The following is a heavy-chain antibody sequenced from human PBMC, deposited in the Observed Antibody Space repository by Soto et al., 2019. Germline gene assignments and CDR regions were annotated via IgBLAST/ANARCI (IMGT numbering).Heavy chain of an antibody. V-gene: IGHV4-39*01. CDR2: VSYSGST. CDR3: ARATGTLRSRNCDY. CDR1: GGSISSSSYY. J-gene: IGHJ4*02. D-gene: IGHD1-1*01. Sequence: SETLSLTCSVSGGSISSSSYYWGWIRQPPGKGLEWIGSVSYSGSTYYNPSLKSRVTISVDTSKNQFSLKLSSVTAADTAVYYCARATGTLRSRNCDYWGQGSLVTVSS.